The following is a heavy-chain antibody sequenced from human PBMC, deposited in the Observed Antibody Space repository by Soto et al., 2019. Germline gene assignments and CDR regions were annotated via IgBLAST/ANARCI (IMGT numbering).Heavy chain of an antibody. CDR1: GGSISSYY. D-gene: IGHD1-7*01. CDR2: IYYSGST. J-gene: IGHJ6*02. Sequence: SETLSLTCTVSGGSISSYYWSWIRQPPGKGLEWIGYIYYSGSTNYNPSLKSRVTISVDTSKNQFSLKLSSVTAADTAVYYCARDSATGTTGTYYYYGMDVWGQGTTATVSS. V-gene: IGHV4-59*01. CDR3: ARDSATGTTGTYYYYGMDV.